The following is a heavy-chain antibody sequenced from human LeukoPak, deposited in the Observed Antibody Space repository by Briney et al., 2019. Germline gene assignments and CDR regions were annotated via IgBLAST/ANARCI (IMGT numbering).Heavy chain of an antibody. V-gene: IGHV1-18*01. D-gene: IGHD5-12*01. CDR3: ARGYSGYYPNDY. Sequence: ASVKVSCKASGYTFPTYGISWVRQAPGQGLEWMGWISAYNGNTNYAQKLQGRVTMTTDTSTSTAYMELRSLRSDDTAVYYCARGYSGYYPNDYWGQGTLVTVSS. J-gene: IGHJ4*02. CDR1: GYTFPTYG. CDR2: ISAYNGNT.